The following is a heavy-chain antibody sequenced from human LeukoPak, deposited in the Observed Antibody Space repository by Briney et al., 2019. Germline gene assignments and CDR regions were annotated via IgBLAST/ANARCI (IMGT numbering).Heavy chain of an antibody. CDR1: GGSISSYY. D-gene: IGHD4-23*01. CDR2: IYYSGST. CDR3: ARDPLGTTVVTPAWAFDI. V-gene: IGHV4-30-4*01. Sequence: SETLSLTCTVSGGSISSYYWSWIRQPPGKGLEWIGCIYYSGSTYYNPSLKSRVTISVDTSKNQFSLKLSSVTAADTAVYYCARDPLGTTVVTPAWAFDIWGQGTMVTVSS. J-gene: IGHJ3*02.